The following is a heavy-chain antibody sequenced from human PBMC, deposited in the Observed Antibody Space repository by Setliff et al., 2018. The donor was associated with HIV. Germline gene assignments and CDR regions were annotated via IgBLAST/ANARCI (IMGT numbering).Heavy chain of an antibody. D-gene: IGHD3-22*01. CDR3: ARGVVYYYDSSGYSLDY. Sequence: SVKVSCKASGGTFSNYAISWVRQAPGQGLEWMGGIIPLFGTANYAQKFQGRVTITADESTSTAYMELSSLRSEDTAVYYCARGVVYYYDSSGYSLDYWGQGTLVTVSS. CDR2: IIPLFGTA. V-gene: IGHV1-69*13. CDR1: GGTFSNYA. J-gene: IGHJ4*02.